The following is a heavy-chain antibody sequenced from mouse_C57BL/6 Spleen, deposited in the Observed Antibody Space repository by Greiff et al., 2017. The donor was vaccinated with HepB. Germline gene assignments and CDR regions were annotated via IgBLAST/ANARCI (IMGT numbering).Heavy chain of an antibody. Sequence: QVQLKESGPELVKPGASVKISCKASGYAFSSSWMNWVKQRPGKGLEWIGRIYPGDGDTNYNGKFKGKATLTADKSSSTAYMQLSSLTSEDSAVYFCAIITTVEYYFDYWGQGTTLTVSS. CDR3: AIITTVEYYFDY. J-gene: IGHJ2*01. D-gene: IGHD1-1*01. V-gene: IGHV1-82*01. CDR2: IYPGDGDT. CDR1: GYAFSSSW.